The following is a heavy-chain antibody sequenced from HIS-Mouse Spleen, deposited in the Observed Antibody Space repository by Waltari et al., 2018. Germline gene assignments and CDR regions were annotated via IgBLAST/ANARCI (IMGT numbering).Heavy chain of an antibody. CDR3: ARSPYYDFWSGYSDNWFDP. V-gene: IGHV4-31*02. J-gene: IGHJ5*02. Sequence: QVQLQESGPGLVKPSQTLSLPSTVSGGSLSSGGYYWSWIRPHPGTSLEWIGYICYSGTTYYNPSLKSRVTISVDTSKNQFSLKLSSVTAADTAVYYCARSPYYDFWSGYSDNWFDPWGQGTLVTVSS. D-gene: IGHD3-3*01. CDR1: GGSLSSGGYY. CDR2: ICYSGTT.